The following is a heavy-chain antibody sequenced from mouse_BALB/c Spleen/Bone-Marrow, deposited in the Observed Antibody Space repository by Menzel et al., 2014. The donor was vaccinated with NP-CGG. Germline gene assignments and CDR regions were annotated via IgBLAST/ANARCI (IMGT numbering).Heavy chain of an antibody. CDR3: ARWEYYAMDY. V-gene: IGHV14-3*02. D-gene: IGHD4-1*01. J-gene: IGHJ4*01. CDR1: GFNIKDTY. Sequence: VQLQQSGAELVKPRASVKLSCTASGFNIKDTYMHWVNQRPEQGLEWIGRIDPANGNTKYDPKFQGKATITADTSSNTAYLQLSSLTSEDTAVYYCARWEYYAMDYWGQGTSVTVSS. CDR2: IDPANGNT.